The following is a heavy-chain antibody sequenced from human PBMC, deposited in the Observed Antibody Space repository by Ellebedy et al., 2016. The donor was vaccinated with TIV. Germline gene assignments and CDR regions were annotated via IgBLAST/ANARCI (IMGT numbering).Heavy chain of an antibody. Sequence: MPGGSLRLSCAAPGFTFFNYGMHWVRQTPGKGLEWIGQVLHTGRTNYNPTLKSRVTISLDKSKNQFSLKLSSVTAADTAMYYCARDSTAYYYFDDWGQGTLVTVCS. D-gene: IGHD3-9*01. CDR3: ARDSTAYYYFDD. CDR1: GFTFFNYG. CDR2: VLHTGRT. J-gene: IGHJ4*02. V-gene: IGHV4-4*02.